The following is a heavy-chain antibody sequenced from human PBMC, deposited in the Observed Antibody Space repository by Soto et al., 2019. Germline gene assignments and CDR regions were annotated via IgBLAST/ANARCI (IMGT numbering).Heavy chain of an antibody. Sequence: VGSLRLSCAESGFTLSSYGIHWVRQAPGKGLEWGAVIWYDGSNKYYADSVKGRLTTSRDNSKNTLSLQMNSLRVEDTAVYYCARALTPRTAPDGLYSYYGMDVWGQGTTVTVSS. D-gene: IGHD6-13*01. J-gene: IGHJ6*02. V-gene: IGHV3-33*01. CDR3: ARALTPRTAPDGLYSYYGMDV. CDR2: IWYDGSNK. CDR1: GFTLSSYG.